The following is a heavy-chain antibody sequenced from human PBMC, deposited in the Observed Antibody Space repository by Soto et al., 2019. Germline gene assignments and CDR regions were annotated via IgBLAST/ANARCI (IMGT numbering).Heavy chain of an antibody. Sequence: EVQLVESGGDLVQPGGSLRLSCAASGFTFSDYWMHWVRQAPGKGLVWVSRIKSDGSSTSYADSVKGRFTISRDNAKNTLYLQMTGLRAEDTAVYDCARSWGGEFVSWGQGTLVTVSS. CDR3: ARSWGGEFVS. CDR1: GFTFSDYW. D-gene: IGHD3-16*01. V-gene: IGHV3-74*01. CDR2: IKSDGSST. J-gene: IGHJ4*02.